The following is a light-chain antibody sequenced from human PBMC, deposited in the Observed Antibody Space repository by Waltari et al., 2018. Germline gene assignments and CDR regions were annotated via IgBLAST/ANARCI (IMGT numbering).Light chain of an antibody. Sequence: QPVLTQPPSASGTPGQRVTISCSGSSSNIGSNPLNWYQQLPGMAPKRLIYKYDQRPSGVPDRFSGSKSGTSASLAISGLQSEDEADYYCAAWDDSLNRVFGTGTKVTVL. CDR3: AAWDDSLNRV. V-gene: IGLV1-44*01. CDR2: KYD. J-gene: IGLJ1*01. CDR1: SSNIGSNP.